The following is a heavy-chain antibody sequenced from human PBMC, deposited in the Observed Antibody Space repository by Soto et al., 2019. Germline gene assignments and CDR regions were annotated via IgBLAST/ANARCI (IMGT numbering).Heavy chain of an antibody. CDR1: GYTFTSYG. CDR2: ISAYNGNT. J-gene: IGHJ4*02. Sequence: ASVKVSWKASGYTFTSYGISWVRQAPGQGLEWMGWISAYNGNTNYAQKLQGRVTMTTDTSTSTAYMELRSLRSDDTAVYYCARNPRYCSGGSCSYDYWGQGTLVTVSS. V-gene: IGHV1-18*01. CDR3: ARNPRYCSGGSCSYDY. D-gene: IGHD2-15*01.